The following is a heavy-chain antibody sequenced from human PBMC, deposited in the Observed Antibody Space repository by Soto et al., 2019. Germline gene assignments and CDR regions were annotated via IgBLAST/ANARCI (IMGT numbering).Heavy chain of an antibody. CDR3: ARAVADYYYYYGMDV. V-gene: IGHV3-33*01. CDR1: GFTFSSYG. Sequence: GGSLRLSCAASGFTFSSYGMHWVRQAPGKGLEWVAVIWYDGSNKYYADSVKGRFTISRDNSKNTLYLQMNSLRAEDTAVYYCARAVADYYYYYGMDVWGQGTTVTVSS. J-gene: IGHJ6*02. D-gene: IGHD6-19*01. CDR2: IWYDGSNK.